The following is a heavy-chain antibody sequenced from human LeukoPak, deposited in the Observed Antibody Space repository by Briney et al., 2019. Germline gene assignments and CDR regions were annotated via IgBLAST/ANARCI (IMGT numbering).Heavy chain of an antibody. CDR1: GYTFTGYY. J-gene: IGHJ6*02. CDR2: INPNSGST. CDR3: AREYYYYYGMDV. V-gene: IGHV1-2*02. Sequence: ASVKVSCKASGYTFTGYYMHWVRQAPGQGLEWMGWINPNSGSTNYAQKFQGRVTMTRDTSISTAYMELSRLRSDDTAVYYCAREYYYYYGMDVWGQGTTVTVSS.